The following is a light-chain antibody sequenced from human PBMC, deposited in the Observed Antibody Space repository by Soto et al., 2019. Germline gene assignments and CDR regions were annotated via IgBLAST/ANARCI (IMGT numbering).Light chain of an antibody. J-gene: IGLJ3*02. CDR2: SSN. CDR3: AAWDGSLNGVV. Sequence: QAVVTQPPSASGTPGQRVTISCSGSSSNIGSNTVNWYQQLPGAAPKLLVYSSNLRPSGVPDRFSGSKSGTSASLAISGLQSEDESDYYCAAWDGSLNGVVFGGGTKVTVL. CDR1: SSNIGSNT. V-gene: IGLV1-44*01.